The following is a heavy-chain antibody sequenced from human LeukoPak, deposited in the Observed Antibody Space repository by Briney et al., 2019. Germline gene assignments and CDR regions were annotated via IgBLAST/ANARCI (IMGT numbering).Heavy chain of an antibody. D-gene: IGHD3-3*01. Sequence: GYLRLSCAASGFTFSSYSMNWVRQAPGKGLEWVSSISSSSSYIYYADSVKGRFTISGDNAKNSLYLQMNSLRAEDTAVYYCAREGSYDFWSGYPHWGQGTLVTVSS. CDR2: ISSSSSYI. V-gene: IGHV3-21*01. CDR3: AREGSYDFWSGYPH. CDR1: GFTFSSYS. J-gene: IGHJ4*02.